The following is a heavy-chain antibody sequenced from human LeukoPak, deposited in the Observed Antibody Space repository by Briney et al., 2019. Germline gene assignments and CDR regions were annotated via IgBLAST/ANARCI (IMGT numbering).Heavy chain of an antibody. J-gene: IGHJ4*02. D-gene: IGHD6-13*01. CDR3: ARGYSSSWYDY. CDR1: GYTFTSYY. Sequence: ASVKVSCKASGYTFTSYYMHWVRQAPGQGLEWMGIINPSGGSTNYAQKLQGRVTMTTDTSTSTAYMELRSLRSDDTAVYYCARGYSSSWYDYWGQGTLVTVSS. V-gene: IGHV1-46*01. CDR2: INPSGGST.